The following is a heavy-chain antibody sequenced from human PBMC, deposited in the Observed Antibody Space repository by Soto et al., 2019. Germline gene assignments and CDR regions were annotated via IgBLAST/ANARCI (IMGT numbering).Heavy chain of an antibody. Sequence: GALRLSFTASGFTLGGYAKSWFRQAPGKGLEWVGFIRSKAYGGTTEYAASVKGRFTISRDDSKSIAYLQMNSLKTEDTAVYYCTRDPVYYYYGMDVRGQGTTVTVSS. CDR3: TRDPVYYYYGMDV. J-gene: IGHJ6*02. V-gene: IGHV3-49*03. CDR2: IRSKAYGGTT. CDR1: GFTLGGYA.